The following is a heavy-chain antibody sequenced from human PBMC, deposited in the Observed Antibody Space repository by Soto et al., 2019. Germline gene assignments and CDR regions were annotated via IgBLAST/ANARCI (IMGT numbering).Heavy chain of an antibody. Sequence: QVELQESGPGLVKPSETLSLSCSVSGESITAYYWSWIRQPPGKGLEWIGYIYHAGNTNYNPSLRGRVTMSVDTSTNRFSLNLQSVTAADTAIYYCARLNYYFHHWGQGALVTVSS. CDR1: GESITAYY. CDR3: ARLNYYFHH. J-gene: IGHJ4*02. D-gene: IGHD1-20*01. CDR2: IYHAGNT. V-gene: IGHV4-59*08.